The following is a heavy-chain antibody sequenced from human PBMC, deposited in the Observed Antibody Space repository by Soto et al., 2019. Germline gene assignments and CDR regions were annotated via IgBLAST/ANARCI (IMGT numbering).Heavy chain of an antibody. V-gene: IGHV4-61*08. CDR2: IYYSGST. J-gene: IGHJ5*02. Sequence: ETLSLTCTVSGGSVSSGDYYWSWIRQPPGKGLEWIGYIYYSGSTNYNPSLKSRVSISLDTSKNQFSLRLTSVTAADTAVYYCARIPVDTYMINWFDPWGQGTLVTVSS. CDR1: GGSVSSGDYY. CDR3: ARIPVDTYMINWFDP. D-gene: IGHD5-18*01.